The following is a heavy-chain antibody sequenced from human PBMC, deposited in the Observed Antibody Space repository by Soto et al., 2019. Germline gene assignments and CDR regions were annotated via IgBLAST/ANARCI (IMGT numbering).Heavy chain of an antibody. Sequence: GGSLRLSCAASGFTFSSYAMSWVRQAPGKGLEWVSAISGSGGSTYYADSVKGRFTISRDNSKNTLYLQMNSLRAEDTAVYYCAKDILPPPFSGMDVWGQGTTVTVSS. CDR2: ISGSGGST. V-gene: IGHV3-23*01. D-gene: IGHD1-26*01. CDR1: GFTFSSYA. CDR3: AKDILPPPFSGMDV. J-gene: IGHJ6*02.